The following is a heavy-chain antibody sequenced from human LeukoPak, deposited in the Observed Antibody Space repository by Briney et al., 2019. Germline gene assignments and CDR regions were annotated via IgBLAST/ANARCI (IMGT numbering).Heavy chain of an antibody. CDR2: IYSGGST. V-gene: IGHV3-66*01. J-gene: IGHJ4*02. Sequence: GGSLRLSCAASGFTVSSNYMSWVRQAPGKGLEWVSVIYSGGSTYYADSVKGRFTISRDNSKNTLYLQMNSLRAEDTAVYYCARKAAFGTGAWDYWGQGTLVTVSS. CDR1: GFTVSSNY. CDR3: ARKAAFGTGAWDY. D-gene: IGHD6-13*01.